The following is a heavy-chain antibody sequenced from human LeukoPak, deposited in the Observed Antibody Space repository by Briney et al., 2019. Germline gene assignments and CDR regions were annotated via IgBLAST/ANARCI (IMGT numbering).Heavy chain of an antibody. V-gene: IGHV1-46*01. D-gene: IGHD3-22*01. CDR2: INPSGGST. CDR1: GYTFTSYY. J-gene: IGHJ4*02. Sequence: ASVKVSCKASGYTFTSYYMHWVRQAPGQGLEWMGIINPSGGSTSYAQKFQGRVTMTRDMSTSTVYMELSSLRSEDTAVYYCARDLNYYDSSGYPDYWGQGTLVTVSS. CDR3: ARDLNYYDSSGYPDY.